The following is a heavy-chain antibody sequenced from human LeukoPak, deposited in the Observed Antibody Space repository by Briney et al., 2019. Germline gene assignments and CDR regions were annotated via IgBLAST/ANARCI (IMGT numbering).Heavy chain of an antibody. J-gene: IGHJ4*02. V-gene: IGHV3-7*01. CDR2: IKQDGSEK. D-gene: IGHD6-13*01. CDR1: GFSLSSYW. CDR3: ARGSGSSWYFYFDY. Sequence: GGSLRLSCAASGFSLSSYWMTWVRQAPGKGLEWVANIKQDGSEKNYVDSVKGRFTISRDNAKNSLYLQMNSLRAEDTALYYCARGSGSSWYFYFDYWGQGTLVTVSS.